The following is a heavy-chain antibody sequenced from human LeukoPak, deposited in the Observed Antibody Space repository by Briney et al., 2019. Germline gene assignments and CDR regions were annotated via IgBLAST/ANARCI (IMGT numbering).Heavy chain of an antibody. V-gene: IGHV4-34*01. CDR2: INHSGST. CDR3: ARDNRGHIVPSH. J-gene: IGHJ1*01. D-gene: IGHD2-8*01. CDR1: GGSFSGYY. Sequence: KPSETLSLTCAVYGGSFSGYYWSWIRQPPGKGLEWVGEINHSGSTNYNPSLKSRVTMSVDTSKNQFSPKLSSVTAADTAVYYCARDNRGHIVPSHWGQGTLVTVSS.